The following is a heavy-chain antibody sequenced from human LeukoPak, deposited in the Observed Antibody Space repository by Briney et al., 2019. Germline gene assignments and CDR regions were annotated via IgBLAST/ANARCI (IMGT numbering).Heavy chain of an antibody. V-gene: IGHV3-30*02. CDR1: GFTFSSYG. J-gene: IGHJ4*02. CDR3: AREVYDYVWGSYRSFDH. CDR2: IRYDGSNK. D-gene: IGHD3-16*02. Sequence: GGSLRLSCAASGFTFSSYGMHWVRQAPGKGLEWVAFIRYDGSNKYYADSVKGRFTISRDNSKNTLYLQMNSLRAEDTAVYYCAREVYDYVWGSYRSFDHWGQGTLVTVSS.